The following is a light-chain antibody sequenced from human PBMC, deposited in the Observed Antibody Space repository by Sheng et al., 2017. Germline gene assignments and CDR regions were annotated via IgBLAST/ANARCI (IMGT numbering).Light chain of an antibody. CDR3: QQTYSMFPIT. Sequence: DIQMTQSPSSLSASVGDRVTISCRASQGISTYLNWYQHKPGRAPKLLIYAASTLQSGVPSRFSGSASGTDFTLTISSLQPEDFATYYCQQTYSMFPITFGPGPKVGDQT. CDR1: QGISTY. V-gene: IGKV1-39*01. J-gene: IGKJ3*01. CDR2: AAS.